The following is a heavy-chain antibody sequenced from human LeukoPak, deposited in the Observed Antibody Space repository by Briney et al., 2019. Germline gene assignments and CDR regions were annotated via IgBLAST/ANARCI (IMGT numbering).Heavy chain of an antibody. J-gene: IGHJ4*02. V-gene: IGHV4-34*01. CDR3: ARGRSVLRYFDWLPRAYYFDY. D-gene: IGHD3-9*01. CDR1: GGSFSGYY. Sequence: SETLSLTCAVYGGSFSGYYWSWIRQPPGKGLEWIGEISHSGSTNYNPSLKSRVTISVDASKNQFSLKLSSVTAADTAVYYCARGRSVLRYFDWLPRAYYFDYWGQGTLVTVSS. CDR2: ISHSGST.